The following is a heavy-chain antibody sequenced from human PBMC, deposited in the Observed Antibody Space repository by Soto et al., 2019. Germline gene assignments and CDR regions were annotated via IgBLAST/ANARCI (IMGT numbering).Heavy chain of an antibody. CDR3: ARLPHEYVYGMDG. Sequence: GESLKISCMGSGYKVSTWHNFTSYWIAWVRQMPGEGLAWMGIIYPGDSDTRYSPSFQGQVTISADKSINSVYLQWSSLKASDTAMYYGARLPHEYVYGMDGWGQGTTVTVYS. V-gene: IGHV5-51*01. CDR1: GYKVSTWHNFTSYW. D-gene: IGHD3-16*01. CDR2: IYPGDSDT. J-gene: IGHJ6*02.